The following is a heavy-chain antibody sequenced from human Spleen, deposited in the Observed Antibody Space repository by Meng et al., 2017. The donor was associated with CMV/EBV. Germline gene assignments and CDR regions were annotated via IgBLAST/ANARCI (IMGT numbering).Heavy chain of an antibody. CDR3: ARPHRRDRSGYNYGSFDP. V-gene: IGHV1-2*02. Sequence: TGYYMNGDRQARGQGLEWMGWINPNSGGTNYAQKLQGRVTMTRDTSISTAYMELSRLRSDDTAVYYWARPHRRDRSGYNYGSFDPWGQGTLVTVSS. D-gene: IGHD5-18*01. CDR1: TGYY. CDR2: INPNSGGT. J-gene: IGHJ5*02.